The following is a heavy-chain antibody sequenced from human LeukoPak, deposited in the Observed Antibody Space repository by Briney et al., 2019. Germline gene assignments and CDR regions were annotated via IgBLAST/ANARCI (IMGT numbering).Heavy chain of an antibody. CDR1: GFTFSIYA. D-gene: IGHD7-27*01. Sequence: PGGSLRLSCAASGFTFSIYAMNWVRQAPGKGLERISFISGSSNSISYADSVKGRFTISRDNTKNSLYLQMNSLRDDDTAVYYCARIWGGPREGYWGQGTQVTVSS. CDR3: ARIWGGPREGY. V-gene: IGHV3-21*01. J-gene: IGHJ4*02. CDR2: ISGSSNSI.